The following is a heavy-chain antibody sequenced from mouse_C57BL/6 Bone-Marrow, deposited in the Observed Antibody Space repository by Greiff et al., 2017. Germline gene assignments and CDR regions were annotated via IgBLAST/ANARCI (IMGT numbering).Heavy chain of an antibody. D-gene: IGHD1-1*01. V-gene: IGHV1-50*01. Sequence: VQLQQPGAELVKPGASVKLSCKASGYTFTSYWMQWVKQRPGQGLAWIGEIDPSDSYTNSNQKFKGKATLTVDTSSSTAYMHLSSLTSEDSAVYYCARRAYYYGSSSWFAYWGQGTLVTVSA. CDR2: IDPSDSYT. CDR1: GYTFTSYW. J-gene: IGHJ3*01. CDR3: ARRAYYYGSSSWFAY.